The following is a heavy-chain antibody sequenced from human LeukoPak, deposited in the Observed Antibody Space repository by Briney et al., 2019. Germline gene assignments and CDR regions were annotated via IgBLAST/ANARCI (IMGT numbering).Heavy chain of an antibody. J-gene: IGHJ3*02. CDR3: VKTLISVAGTGAFDI. Sequence: GGAPRLPCLAPGFTFSSFSIRWGRQAPGEGLGYVLVFSSNGGSTYYADSVKGRFTISRDNSKNTLYLQMSSLRAEDTAVYYCVKTLISVAGTGAFDIWGQGTMVTVSS. V-gene: IGHV3-64D*09. D-gene: IGHD6-19*01. CDR2: FSSNGGST. CDR1: GFTFSSFS.